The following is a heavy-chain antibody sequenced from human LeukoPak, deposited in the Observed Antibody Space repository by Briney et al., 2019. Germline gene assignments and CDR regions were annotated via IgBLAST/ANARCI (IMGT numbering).Heavy chain of an antibody. Sequence: ASVKVSCKASGYTFTSYDINWVRQATGQGLEWMGWMNPNSGNTGYAQKFQGRVTMTRNTSISTAYMELRSLRSDDMAVYYCARDRRFLEWLYWFDPWGQGTLVTVSS. CDR3: ARDRRFLEWLYWFDP. V-gene: IGHV1-8*01. D-gene: IGHD3-3*01. CDR1: GYTFTSYD. J-gene: IGHJ5*02. CDR2: MNPNSGNT.